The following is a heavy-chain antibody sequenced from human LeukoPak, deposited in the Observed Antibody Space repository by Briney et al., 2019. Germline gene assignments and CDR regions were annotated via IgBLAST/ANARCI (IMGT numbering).Heavy chain of an antibody. CDR2: ISYDGSNE. CDR3: ARAPSGYYPYFDY. D-gene: IGHD3-3*01. J-gene: IGHJ4*02. V-gene: IGHV3-30*04. CDR1: EFTFSSYT. Sequence: GGSLRLSCAASEFTFSSYTMHWVRQAPGKGLEWVAVISYDGSNEYYADSVKGRFTISRDDSKSTLYLQMNSLRAEDATMYYCARAPSGYYPYFDYWGQGTLVTVSS.